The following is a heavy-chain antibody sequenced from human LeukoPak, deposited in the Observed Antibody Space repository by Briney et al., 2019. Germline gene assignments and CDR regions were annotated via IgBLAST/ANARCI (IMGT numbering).Heavy chain of an antibody. V-gene: IGHV3-30*07. CDR2: ISYDGSNT. CDR1: GFTFRNYA. CDR3: VRSHPSDTSGWSTPYFDN. D-gene: IGHD3-22*01. J-gene: IGHJ4*02. Sequence: GGSLRLSCAASGFTFRNYAIHWVRQAPGKGLEWVALISYDGSNTWYADSVKGRFTISRDNSNNTLYLQMSSLKHEDTAVYYCVRSHPSDTSGWSTPYFDNWGQGTLVTVSS.